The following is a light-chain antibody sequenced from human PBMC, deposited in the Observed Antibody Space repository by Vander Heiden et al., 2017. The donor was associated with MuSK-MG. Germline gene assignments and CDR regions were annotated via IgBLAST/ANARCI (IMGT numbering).Light chain of an antibody. J-gene: IGKJ4*01. V-gene: IGKV3-20*01. Sequence: EIVLTQSPGTLSLSPGERATLSCRASQSVSSSYLAWYQQKPGQAPRLLIYGASSRATGIPDRFSGSGYGTDFTLTISRREPEDFAVYYCQQHGSSPPLTFGGGTKVXIK. CDR1: QSVSSSY. CDR2: GAS. CDR3: QQHGSSPPLT.